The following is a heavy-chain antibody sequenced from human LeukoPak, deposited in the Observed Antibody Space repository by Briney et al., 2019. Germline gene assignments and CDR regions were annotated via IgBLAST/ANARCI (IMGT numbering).Heavy chain of an antibody. CDR1: GFTFSNYW. CDR3: ARDSVVGGSKREYYFDY. J-gene: IGHJ4*02. D-gene: IGHD1-26*01. CDR2: IKQDGSEK. V-gene: IGHV3-7*01. Sequence: GGSLRLSCAASGFTFSNYWMSWVRQAPGKGLEWVANIKQDGSEKYYVDSVKGRFTISRDNAKNSLYLQMNSLRAEDTAVYYCARDSVVGGSKREYYFDYWGQGTLVTVSS.